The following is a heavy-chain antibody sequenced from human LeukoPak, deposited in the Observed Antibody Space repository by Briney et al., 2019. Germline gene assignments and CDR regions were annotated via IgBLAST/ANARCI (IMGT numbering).Heavy chain of an antibody. CDR2: IYYSGST. Sequence: PSETLSLTCTVSGGSISSSSYYWGWIRQPPGKGLEWIGNIYYSGSTCYNPSLESRVTISVDTSKNQFSLKLSSVTAADTAVYYCATSGWYLLPGVYWGQGTLVTVSS. V-gene: IGHV4-39*01. J-gene: IGHJ4*02. D-gene: IGHD6-19*01. CDR3: ATSGWYLLPGVY. CDR1: GGSISSSSYY.